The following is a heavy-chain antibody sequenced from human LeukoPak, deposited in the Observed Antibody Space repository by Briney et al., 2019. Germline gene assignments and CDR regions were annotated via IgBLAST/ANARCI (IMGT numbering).Heavy chain of an antibody. CDR3: ARDRYYDFWSGYPDYYYYMDV. D-gene: IGHD3-3*01. CDR2: IYTSGST. V-gene: IGHV4-4*07. Sequence: PSETLSLTCIVSGGSIISYYWSWIRQPAGKGLEWIGRIYTSGSTNYNPSLKSRVTMSVDTSKNQFSLKLSSVTAADTAVYYCARDRYYDFWSGYPDYYYYMDVWGKGTTVTVSS. CDR1: GGSIISYY. J-gene: IGHJ6*03.